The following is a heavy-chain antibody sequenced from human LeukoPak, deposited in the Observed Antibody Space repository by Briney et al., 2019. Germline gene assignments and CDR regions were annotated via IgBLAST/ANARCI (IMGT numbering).Heavy chain of an antibody. J-gene: IGHJ4*02. D-gene: IGHD3-10*01. CDR3: AKDFGGAGSYHCPFDY. CDR1: DFSVGDNY. Sequence: GGSLRLSCAASDFSVGDNYMTWVRQAPGKGLQWVSLMYSVGTTFYADSVKGRFTMSRDSSKNTLYLQMNSLRAEDTAVYYCAKDFGGAGSYHCPFDYWGQGTLVTVSS. V-gene: IGHV3-53*01. CDR2: MYSVGTT.